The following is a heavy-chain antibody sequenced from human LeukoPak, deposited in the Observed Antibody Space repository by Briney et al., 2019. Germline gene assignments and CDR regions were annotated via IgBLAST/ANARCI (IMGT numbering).Heavy chain of an antibody. V-gene: IGHV3-33*01. J-gene: IGHJ4*02. Sequence: SGGTLRISWAAYGFTFSGDGRHWVRQAPRKGLRWGAVIWYDGSNKYYADSVTGPFTLSRDNSKNTLYLQINRLRAEDTPVYYCARGTSIAARPNPEYWGQGTLVTVSS. CDR3: ARGTSIAARPNPEY. D-gene: IGHD6-6*01. CDR2: IWYDGSNK. CDR1: GFTFSGDG.